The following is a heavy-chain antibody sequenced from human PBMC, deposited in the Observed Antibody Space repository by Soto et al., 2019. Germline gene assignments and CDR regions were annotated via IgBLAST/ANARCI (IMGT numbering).Heavy chain of an antibody. D-gene: IGHD3-16*01. CDR3: AMAVTNLYHRFGP. CDR1: GGSISGYY. CDR2: VYYSGST. V-gene: IGHV4-59*08. Sequence: QVQLQESGPGLVKPSETLSLTCTVSGGSISGYYWSWIRQSPEKGLEWIGHVYYSGSTKYNPSLKKRIPLSVDPAKKQFLLNPRSGTAADPAVYFWAMAVTNLYHRFGPRGQGILVHVSS. J-gene: IGHJ5*02.